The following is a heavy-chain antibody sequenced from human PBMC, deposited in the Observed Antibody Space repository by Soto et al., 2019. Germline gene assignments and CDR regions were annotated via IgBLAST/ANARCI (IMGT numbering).Heavy chain of an antibody. J-gene: IGHJ4*02. CDR3: AHDSHGGNTYFDL. CDR1: VGPISSVNFY. CDR2: IYFSGST. D-gene: IGHD1-26*01. Sequence: VHLQESAPGLVSPSETLSLTSTVFVGPISSVNFYWGWIPQPPGKGLEWIGYIYFSGSTSYSPSLKSRLTISLNTSNNQFSLKLTSVTAADTAVYYCAHDSHGGNTYFDLWGQGALVTVSS. V-gene: IGHV4-30-4*01.